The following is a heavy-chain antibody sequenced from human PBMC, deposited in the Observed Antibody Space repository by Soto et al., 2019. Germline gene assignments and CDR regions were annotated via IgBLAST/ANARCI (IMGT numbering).Heavy chain of an antibody. V-gene: IGHV1-18*01. D-gene: IGHD3-9*01. Sequence: ASVKVSCKASGYTFTSYGISWVRQAPGQGLEWMGWISAYNGNTNYAQKLQGRVTMTTDTSTSTAYMELRSLRSDDTAVYYCARCSPPHYDILIFYYITHPPNRLASCGQGSLVPGSS. CDR3: ARCSPPHYDILIFYYITHPPNRLAS. CDR2: ISAYNGNT. J-gene: IGHJ1*01. CDR1: GYTFTSYG.